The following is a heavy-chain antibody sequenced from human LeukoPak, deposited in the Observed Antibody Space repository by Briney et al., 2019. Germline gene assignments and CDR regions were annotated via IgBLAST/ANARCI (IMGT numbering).Heavy chain of an antibody. Sequence: SETLSLTCTVSGGSISSYYWSWIRQPPGKGLEWIGYIYYSGSTNYNPSLKSRVTISVDTSKDQFSLKLSSVTAADTAVYYCARERVYGSGSKHPLHRWFDPWGQGTMVTVSS. V-gene: IGHV4-59*01. CDR2: IYYSGST. D-gene: IGHD3-10*01. CDR3: ARERVYGSGSKHPLHRWFDP. J-gene: IGHJ5*02. CDR1: GGSISSYY.